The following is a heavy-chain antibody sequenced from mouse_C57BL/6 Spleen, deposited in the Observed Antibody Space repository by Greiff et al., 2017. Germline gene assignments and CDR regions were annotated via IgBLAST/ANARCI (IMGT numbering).Heavy chain of an antibody. D-gene: IGHD2-3*01. J-gene: IGHJ4*01. CDR3: ARARSGDGYSYYAMDY. Sequence: QVQLQQSGPELVKPGASVKISCKASGYAFSSSWMNWVKQRPGKGLEWIGRIYPGDGDTNYNGKFKGKATLTADKSSSTAYMQLSSQTSEDSAVYYGARARSGDGYSYYAMDYWGQGTSVTVSS. CDR2: IYPGDGDT. V-gene: IGHV1-82*01. CDR1: GYAFSSSW.